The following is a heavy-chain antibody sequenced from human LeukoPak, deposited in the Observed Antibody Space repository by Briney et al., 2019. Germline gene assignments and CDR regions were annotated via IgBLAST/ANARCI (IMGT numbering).Heavy chain of an antibody. D-gene: IGHD1-26*01. Sequence: GGSLRLSCAASGFTFSSYAMHWVRQAPGKGLEWVSSITSTGSYTFYADSVKGRFTISRDNAKNSLYLQMNSLRAEDTAIYYCARDPYSGSYGDSYYYYMDVWGKGTTVTISS. CDR3: ARDPYSGSYGDSYYYYMDV. V-gene: IGHV3-21*01. J-gene: IGHJ6*03. CDR1: GFTFSSYA. CDR2: ITSTGSYT.